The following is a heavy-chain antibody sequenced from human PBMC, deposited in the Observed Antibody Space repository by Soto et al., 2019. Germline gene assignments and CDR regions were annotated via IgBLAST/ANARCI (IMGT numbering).Heavy chain of an antibody. Sequence: GGSLRLSCAASGFTFSSYGMHWVRQAPGKGLEWVAVISYDGSNKYYADSVKGRFTISRDNSKNTLYLQMNSLRAEDTAVYYCAKARYSSSWEGPLYYYYYYGMDVWGQGTTVTVSS. CDR1: GFTFSSYG. CDR2: ISYDGSNK. V-gene: IGHV3-30*18. D-gene: IGHD6-13*01. CDR3: AKARYSSSWEGPLYYYYYYGMDV. J-gene: IGHJ6*02.